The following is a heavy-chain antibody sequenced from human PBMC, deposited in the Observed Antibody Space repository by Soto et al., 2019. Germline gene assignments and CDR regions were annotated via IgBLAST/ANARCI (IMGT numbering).Heavy chain of an antibody. J-gene: IGHJ4*02. V-gene: IGHV3-53*01. CDR1: GFIVIRKY. CDR3: ATYYTTGCHVRRFXY. CDR2: IQSGGPT. D-gene: IGHD3-3*01. Sequence: GGSLILSCAASGFIVIRKYMSWVRQAPGKGLEWVSLIQSGGPTYYADSVKGRFTISRDNSENTLYLQMNSLRAEDTAVYYCATYYTTGCHVRRFXYWGQGALVXVSS.